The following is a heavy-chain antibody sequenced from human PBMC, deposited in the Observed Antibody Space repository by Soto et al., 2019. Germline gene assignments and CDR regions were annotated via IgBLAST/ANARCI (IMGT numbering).Heavy chain of an antibody. CDR1: GFTFSSYW. D-gene: IGHD4-17*01. Sequence: GGSLRLSCAASGFTFSSYWMSWVRQAPGKGLEWVANIKQDGSEKYYVDSVKGRFTISRDNAKNSLYLQMNSLRAEDTAVYYCARHGGVAYGDYVFIFDYWGQGTLVTVSS. V-gene: IGHV3-7*01. J-gene: IGHJ4*02. CDR2: IKQDGSEK. CDR3: ARHGGVAYGDYVFIFDY.